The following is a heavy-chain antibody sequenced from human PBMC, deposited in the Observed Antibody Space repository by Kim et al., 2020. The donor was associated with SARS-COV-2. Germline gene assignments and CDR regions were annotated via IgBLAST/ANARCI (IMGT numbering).Heavy chain of an antibody. Sequence: GGSLRLSCAASGFTLNNYPMNWVRQAPGKGLEWVSYIRSSTSTIYYADSVKGRFTISRDNAKNSLSLQMNSLRDDDTAIYYCVRDGDHNWVLDYWGQGTLVTVSS. CDR2: IRSSTSTI. V-gene: IGHV3-48*02. CDR1: GFTLNNYP. J-gene: IGHJ4*02. CDR3: VRDGDHNWVLDY. D-gene: IGHD1-1*01.